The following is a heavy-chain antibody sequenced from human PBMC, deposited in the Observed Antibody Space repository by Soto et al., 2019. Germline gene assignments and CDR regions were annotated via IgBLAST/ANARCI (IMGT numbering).Heavy chain of an antibody. D-gene: IGHD6-13*01. J-gene: IGHJ4*02. CDR1: GLTFTNYA. CDR3: VRAPNLGSWPYYSDH. CDR2: LLYGHDME. Sequence: QVQLVESGGGVVQPGSSLRLSCAAYGLTFTNYALHWVRQAPDKGLAWVAVLLYGHDMEYYSESVKGRFTISGDNSKNTLHLQLTDLKAEDTALYYCVRAPNLGSWPYYSDHWGLGARVTVSS. V-gene: IGHV3-30-3*01.